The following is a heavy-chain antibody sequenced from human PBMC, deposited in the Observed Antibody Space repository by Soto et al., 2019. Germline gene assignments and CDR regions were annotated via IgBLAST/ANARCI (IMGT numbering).Heavy chain of an antibody. CDR3: AKDSLGDDYYDGLDV. V-gene: IGHV3-23*01. CDR2: IGGSGGTT. D-gene: IGHD2-21*02. J-gene: IGHJ6*02. CDR1: GFTFSRFA. Sequence: EVQLLESGGGLVQPGGSLRLSCAASGFTFSRFAMNWVRQAPGKGLEWVSGIGGSGGTTYYADSVKGRFTISRDNSKNTLFLQMNSLRADDTAVYYGAKDSLGDDYYDGLDVWGQGTTVTVSS.